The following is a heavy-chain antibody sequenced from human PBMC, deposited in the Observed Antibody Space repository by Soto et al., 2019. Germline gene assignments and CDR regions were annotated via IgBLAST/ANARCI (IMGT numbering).Heavy chain of an antibody. J-gene: IGHJ4*02. D-gene: IGHD4-17*01. V-gene: IGHV4-59*01. Sequence: SETLSLTCTVSGGSISSYYWSWIRQPPGKGLEWIGYIYYSGSTNYNPSLKSRVTISVDTSKNQFSLELSSVTAADTAVYYCARVMISDYGDYVYFDYWGQGTLVTVSS. CDR2: IYYSGST. CDR1: GGSISSYY. CDR3: ARVMISDYGDYVYFDY.